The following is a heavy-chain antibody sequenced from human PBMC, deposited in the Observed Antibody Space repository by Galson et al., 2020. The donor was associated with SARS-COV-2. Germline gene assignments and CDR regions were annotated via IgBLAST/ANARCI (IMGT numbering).Heavy chain of an antibody. CDR1: GFTFSSYA. J-gene: IGHJ6*03. D-gene: IGHD1-1*01. CDR2: ISYDGSNK. CDR3: ARDGVSSYKPSYYMDV. Sequence: GGSLRLSCAASGFTFSSYAMHWVRQAPGKGLEWVAVISYDGSNKYYADSVKGRFTISRDNSKNTLYLQMNSLRAEDTAVYYCARDGVSSYKPSYYMDVWGKGTTVTVSS. V-gene: IGHV3-30-3*01.